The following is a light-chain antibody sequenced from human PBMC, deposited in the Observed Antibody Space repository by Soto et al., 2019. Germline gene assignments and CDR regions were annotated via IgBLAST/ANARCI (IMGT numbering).Light chain of an antibody. Sequence: EVVLTQSPGTLSLSPGERATLSCRASQSVSSNYLAWYQQRPGQAPRLLIYGASSRATGIPDRFSGSGSGTDFTLTISSLQSEDVAVFYCQQYDNWPRTFGQGTKVDIK. CDR1: QSVSSNY. CDR2: GAS. V-gene: IGKV3-20*01. CDR3: QQYDNWPRT. J-gene: IGKJ1*01.